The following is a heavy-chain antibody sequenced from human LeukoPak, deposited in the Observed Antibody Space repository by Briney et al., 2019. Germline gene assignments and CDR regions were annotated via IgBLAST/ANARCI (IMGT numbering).Heavy chain of an antibody. V-gene: IGHV3-11*01. CDR2: ISSSGSTI. CDR3: ARYRRGYSSGWSFDY. Sequence: GGSLRLSCAASGFTFSDYYMSWIRQAPGKGLEWVSYISSSGSTIYYADSVKGRFNISRDNAKNSLYLQMNSLRAEDTAVYYCARYRRGYSSGWSFDYWGQGTLVTVSS. D-gene: IGHD6-19*01. CDR1: GFTFSDYY. J-gene: IGHJ4*02.